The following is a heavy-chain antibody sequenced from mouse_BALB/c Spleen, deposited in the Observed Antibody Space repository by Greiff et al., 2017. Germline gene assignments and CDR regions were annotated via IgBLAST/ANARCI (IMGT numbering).Heavy chain of an antibody. CDR1: GYSITSDYA. CDR2: ISYSGST. V-gene: IGHV3-2*02. Sequence: EVKLMESGPGLVKPSQSLSLICTVTGYSITSDYAWNWIRQFPGNKLEWMGYISYSGSTSYNPSLKSRISITRDTSKNQFFLQLNSVTTEDTATYYCARWLLRRAMDYWGQGTSVTVSS. CDR3: ARWLLRRAMDY. J-gene: IGHJ4*01. D-gene: IGHD2-3*01.